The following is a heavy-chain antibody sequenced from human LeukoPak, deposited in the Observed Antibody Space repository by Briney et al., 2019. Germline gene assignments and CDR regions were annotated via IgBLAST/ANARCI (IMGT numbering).Heavy chain of an antibody. V-gene: IGHV1-2*02. CDR1: GYTFTGYY. Sequence: ASVKVSCKASGYTFTGYYMHWVRQAPGQGLEWMGWINPNSGGTNYAQKFQGRVTMTRDTSISTAYMELSRLRSDDTAVYYCAVPKWYYGSGSYYIGHYFDYWGQGTLVTVSS. J-gene: IGHJ4*02. CDR2: INPNSGGT. CDR3: AVPKWYYGSGSYYIGHYFDY. D-gene: IGHD3-10*01.